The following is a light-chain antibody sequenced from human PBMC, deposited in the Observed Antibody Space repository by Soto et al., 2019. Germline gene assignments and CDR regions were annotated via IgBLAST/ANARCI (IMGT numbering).Light chain of an antibody. Sequence: DIQMTQSPSTLSASVGDRVTITCRASQMIYSWLAWYQQKPGKAPKLLIYGASSLDVGVPSRFSGSGSGTEFTLTISSLQPDDCASYYCHQYNTFWTFGQGTMVDMK. V-gene: IGKV1-5*03. J-gene: IGKJ1*01. CDR2: GAS. CDR3: HQYNTFWT. CDR1: QMIYSW.